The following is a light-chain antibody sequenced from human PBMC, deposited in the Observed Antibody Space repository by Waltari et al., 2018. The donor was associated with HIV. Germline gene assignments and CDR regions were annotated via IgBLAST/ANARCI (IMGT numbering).Light chain of an antibody. CDR1: SSNIGINN. V-gene: IGLV1-47*01. Sequence: QSVLTQPPSASGTPGQRVTISCSGSSSNIGINNVYWYQQLPGTAPKLLLRAADRFSCSKSVTSASLAISGLRSEDEADYYCAAWDDSLNGYVFGTGTKVTVL. CDR3: AAWDDSLNGYV. J-gene: IGLJ1*01.